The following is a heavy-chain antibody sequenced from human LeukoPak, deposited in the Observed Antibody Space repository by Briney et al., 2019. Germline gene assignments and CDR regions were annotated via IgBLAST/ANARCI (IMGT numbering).Heavy chain of an antibody. V-gene: IGHV1-18*01. D-gene: IGHD3-3*01. CDR2: ISAYNGNT. Sequence: ASVKVSCKASGYTFTSYGFSWVRQAPGQGLEWMGWISAYNGNTNYAQKVQGRVTMTTDTSTSTAYMELRSLRSDDTAVYYCARAYYDFWSGYYYYFDYWGQGTLVTVSS. CDR3: ARAYYDFWSGYYYYFDY. CDR1: GYTFTSYG. J-gene: IGHJ4*02.